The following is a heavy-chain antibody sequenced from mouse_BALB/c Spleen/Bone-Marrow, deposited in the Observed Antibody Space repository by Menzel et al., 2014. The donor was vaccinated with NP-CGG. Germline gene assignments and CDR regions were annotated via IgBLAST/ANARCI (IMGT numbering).Heavy chain of an antibody. CDR2: ISSGGST. Sequence: EVQGVESGGGLVKPGGSLKLSCAASGFTFSSYAMSWVRQTPEKRLEWVASISSGGSTYYPDSVKGRFTIPRDNARNILYLQMSSLRSEDTAMYYCARVTTATGVDYWGQGTSVTVSS. V-gene: IGHV5-6-5*01. CDR3: ARVTTATGVDY. CDR1: GFTFSSYA. J-gene: IGHJ4*01. D-gene: IGHD1-2*01.